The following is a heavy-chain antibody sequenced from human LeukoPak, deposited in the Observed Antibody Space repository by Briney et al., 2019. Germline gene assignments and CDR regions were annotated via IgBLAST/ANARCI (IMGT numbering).Heavy chain of an antibody. CDR3: AREPSITMIATWRAFDI. D-gene: IGHD3-22*01. Sequence: SVKVSCKASGGTFSSYAISWVRQAPEQGLEWMGGIIPIFGTANYAQKFQGRVTITADESTSTAYMELSSLRSEDTAVYYCAREPSITMIATWRAFDIWGQGTMVTVSS. J-gene: IGHJ3*02. CDR2: IIPIFGTA. CDR1: GGTFSSYA. V-gene: IGHV1-69*01.